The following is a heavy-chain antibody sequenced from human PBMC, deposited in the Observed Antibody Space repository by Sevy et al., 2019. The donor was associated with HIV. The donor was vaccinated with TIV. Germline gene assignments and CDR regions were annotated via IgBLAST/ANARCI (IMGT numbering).Heavy chain of an antibody. D-gene: IGHD3-16*02. V-gene: IGHV3-7*01. Sequence: GGSLRLSCAASGFTFSTYWMTWVRQAPGKGLEWVANIKQDGTDEEYVDSVKGRFTISRDNAKKTLYLRLDSLRAEDTAVYFCARALADWGSFHYSAWRQGTLVTVSS. CDR2: IKQDGTDE. J-gene: IGHJ5*02. CDR3: ARALADWGSFHYSA. CDR1: GFTFSTYW.